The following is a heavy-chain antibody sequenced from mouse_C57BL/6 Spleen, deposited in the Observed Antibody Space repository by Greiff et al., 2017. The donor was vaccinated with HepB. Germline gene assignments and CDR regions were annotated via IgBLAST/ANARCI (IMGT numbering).Heavy chain of an antibody. CDR3: TTMGRVVATFDY. CDR2: IDPENGDT. Sequence: EVKLVESGAELVRPGASVKLSCTASGFNIKDDYMHWVKQRPEQGLEWIGWIDPENGDTEYASKFQGKATITADTSSNTAYLQLSSLTSEDTAVYYCTTMGRVVATFDYWGQGTTLTVSS. D-gene: IGHD1-1*01. J-gene: IGHJ2*01. CDR1: GFNIKDDY. V-gene: IGHV14-4*01.